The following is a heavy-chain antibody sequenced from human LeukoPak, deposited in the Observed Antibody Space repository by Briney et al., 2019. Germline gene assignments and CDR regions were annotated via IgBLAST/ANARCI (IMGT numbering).Heavy chain of an antibody. Sequence: GGSLRLSCAASGFTFSSYEMNWVRQAPGKGLEWVSYISSSGSTIYYADSVKGRFIISRDNAKNSLYLQMNSLRADDTAVYYCAELGITMIGGVWGKGTTVTISS. CDR1: GFTFSSYE. J-gene: IGHJ6*04. V-gene: IGHV3-48*03. CDR3: AELGITMIGGV. CDR2: ISSSGSTI. D-gene: IGHD3-10*02.